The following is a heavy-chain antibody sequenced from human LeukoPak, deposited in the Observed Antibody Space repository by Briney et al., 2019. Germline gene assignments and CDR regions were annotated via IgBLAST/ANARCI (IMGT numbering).Heavy chain of an antibody. J-gene: IGHJ5*02. Sequence: ASVKVSCKASGGTFSSYAISWVRQAPGQGLEWMGGIVPIFGTANYAQKFQGRVTITADESTSTAYMELSSLRSEDTAVYYCARDYYDSSGYYLSWGQGTLVTVSS. CDR2: IVPIFGTA. V-gene: IGHV1-69*13. CDR3: ARDYYDSSGYYLS. CDR1: GGTFSSYA. D-gene: IGHD3-22*01.